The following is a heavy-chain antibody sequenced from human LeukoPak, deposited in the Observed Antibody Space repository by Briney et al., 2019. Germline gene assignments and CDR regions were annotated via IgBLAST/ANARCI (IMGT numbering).Heavy chain of an antibody. CDR2: IYPGDSET. Sequence: GESLKISCKGSGYSFSSYWIGWVRQVPGKGLEWMGIIYPGDSETRYSPSFQGQVTISVDKSISTAYLQWSSLKASDTAMYYCARGTYCNGGSCFIGYWGQGTLVTVSS. D-gene: IGHD2-15*01. CDR1: GYSFSSYW. CDR3: ARGTYCNGGSCFIGY. V-gene: IGHV5-51*01. J-gene: IGHJ4*02.